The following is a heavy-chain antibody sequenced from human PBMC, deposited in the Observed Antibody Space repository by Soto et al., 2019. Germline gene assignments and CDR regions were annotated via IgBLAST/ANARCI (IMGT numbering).Heavy chain of an antibody. Sequence: QITLKESGPPLVKPTQTLTLTCTFSGFSLSTSGVGVGWIRQPPGKALEWLALIYWDDDKRYSPSLKSRLTITKDTSKNQVVLTMTNMDPVDTATYYCAHSRDAYQLRAFDIWGQGTMVTVSS. CDR1: GFSLSTSGVG. CDR3: AHSRDAYQLRAFDI. V-gene: IGHV2-5*02. D-gene: IGHD2-2*01. CDR2: IYWDDDK. J-gene: IGHJ3*02.